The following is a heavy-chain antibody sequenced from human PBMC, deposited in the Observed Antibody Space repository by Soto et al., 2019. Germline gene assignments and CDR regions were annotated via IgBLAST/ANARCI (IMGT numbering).Heavy chain of an antibody. CDR3: ATGNVDSMLEY. D-gene: IGHD3-3*01. Sequence: KPSETLSLTCVVSDGSISTYDWWTWVRQPPGKGLEWIGKMFHSGGADYSPSLKSRVTISADSSKNRFSLRLTAVTAADTAVYYCATGNVDSMLEYWGQGTQVTVSS. CDR2: MFHSGGA. J-gene: IGHJ4*02. V-gene: IGHV4-4*02. CDR1: DGSISTYDW.